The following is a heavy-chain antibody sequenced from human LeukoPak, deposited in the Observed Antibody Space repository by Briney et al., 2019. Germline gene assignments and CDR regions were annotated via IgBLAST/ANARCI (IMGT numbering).Heavy chain of an antibody. CDR3: ARGPPGSSFYYFDY. CDR2: ISSSSSSYI. V-gene: IGHV3-21*01. D-gene: IGHD6-13*01. J-gene: IGHJ4*02. Sequence: PGGSLRLSCAASGFTFSSYSMNWVRQAPGKGLEWVSSISSSSSSYIYYADSVKGRFTISRDNAKSSLYLQMNSLRAEDTAVYYCARGPPGSSFYYFDYWGQGTLVTVSS. CDR1: GFTFSSYS.